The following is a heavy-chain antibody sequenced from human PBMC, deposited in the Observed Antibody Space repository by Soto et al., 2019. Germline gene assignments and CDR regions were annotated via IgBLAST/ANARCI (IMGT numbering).Heavy chain of an antibody. CDR2: ISYDGSNK. CDR3: ARDVFPSYYYDSSGYHDAFDI. Sequence: QVPLVESGGGVVQPGRSLRLSCAASGFTFSSYAMHWVRQAPGKGLEWVAVISYDGSNKYYADSVKGRFTISRDNSKNTLYLQMNSLRAEDTAVYYCARDVFPSYYYDSSGYHDAFDIWGQGTMVTVSS. J-gene: IGHJ3*02. V-gene: IGHV3-30-3*01. D-gene: IGHD3-22*01. CDR1: GFTFSSYA.